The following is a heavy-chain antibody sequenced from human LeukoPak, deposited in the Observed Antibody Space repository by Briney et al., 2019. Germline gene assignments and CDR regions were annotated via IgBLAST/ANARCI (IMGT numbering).Heavy chain of an antibody. V-gene: IGHV3-53*01. CDR2: IYSGGSA. CDR3: AKGLESFNNYWDAFDL. D-gene: IGHD2/OR15-2a*01. CDR1: GFTVRNNY. Sequence: GGSLRLSCAASGFTVRNNYMSWVRQAPGKGLEWVSVIYSGGSAYHADSVKGRFTISRDNSKNTLFLQMTSLRAEDTAVYFCAKGLESFNNYWDAFDLWGQGTTVIV. J-gene: IGHJ6*02.